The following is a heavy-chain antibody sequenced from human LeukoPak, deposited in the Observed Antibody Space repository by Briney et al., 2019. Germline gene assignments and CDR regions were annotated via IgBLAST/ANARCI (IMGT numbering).Heavy chain of an antibody. CDR2: ISYDGSNK. CDR3: ARPMIVVVITTSEGAFDI. V-gene: IGHV3-30-3*01. J-gene: IGHJ3*02. D-gene: IGHD3-22*01. Sequence: GSLRLSCAASGFTFSSYAMHWVRQAPGKGLEWVAVISYDGSNKYYADSVKGRFTISRDNSKNTLYLQMNSLRAEDTAVYYCARPMIVVVITTSEGAFDIWGQGTMVTVSS. CDR1: GFTFSSYA.